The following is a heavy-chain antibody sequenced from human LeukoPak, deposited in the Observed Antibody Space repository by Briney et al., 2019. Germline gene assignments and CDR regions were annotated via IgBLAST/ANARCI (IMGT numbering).Heavy chain of an antibody. Sequence: PSETLSLTCTVSGGSISNITYYWGWIRQSPGKGLEWIGSIYYSGTAYYNPSLKSRVTISVDTSKNQFSLKLSSVTAADTAVYYCAREGGSSWYSRDLYYIDVWGKGTTVTVSS. J-gene: IGHJ6*03. CDR1: GGSISNITYY. CDR2: IYYSGTA. V-gene: IGHV4-39*07. CDR3: AREGGSSWYSRDLYYIDV. D-gene: IGHD6-13*01.